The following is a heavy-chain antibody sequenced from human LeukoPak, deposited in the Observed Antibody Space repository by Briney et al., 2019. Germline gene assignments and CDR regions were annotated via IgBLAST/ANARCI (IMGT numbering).Heavy chain of an antibody. J-gene: IGHJ4*02. CDR1: GVSINTNSYF. Sequence: SETLSLTCIVSGVSINTNSYFWGWIRQSPGKGLVWIGSFYHLEGTNYNPSLKSRVTVSVDTSRNHFSLKMTSVTAADTAVYYCSMSRIFWGAFDFWGQGSLVTVSS. CDR2: FYHLEGT. V-gene: IGHV4-39*02. D-gene: IGHD3-16*01. CDR3: SMSRIFWGAFDF.